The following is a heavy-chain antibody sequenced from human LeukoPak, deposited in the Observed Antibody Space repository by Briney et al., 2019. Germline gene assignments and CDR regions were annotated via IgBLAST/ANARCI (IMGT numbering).Heavy chain of an antibody. CDR2: INPNTGGT. CDR1: GYTFTGYF. V-gene: IGHV1-2*02. J-gene: IGHJ4*02. D-gene: IGHD3-9*01. CDR3: ARVHATGYFSLDLGY. Sequence: GASVRVSCKASGYTFTGYFMHWVRQAPGQGIDWMGWINPNTGGTKYAQKFQGRVTMTRDTSIGTAYMELSTVTSDDTAVYFCARVHATGYFSLDLGYWGQGTLVTVSS.